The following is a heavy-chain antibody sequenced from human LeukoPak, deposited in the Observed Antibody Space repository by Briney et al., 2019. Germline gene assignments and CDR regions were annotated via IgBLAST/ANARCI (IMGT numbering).Heavy chain of an antibody. V-gene: IGHV3-20*04. J-gene: IGHJ4*02. CDR1: GFTFDDYG. Sequence: GGSLRLSCAASGFTFDDYGMSWVRQAPGKGLEWVSGINWNGGSTGYADSVKGRFTISRDNAKNTLYLQMNSLRAEDTAVYYCARAKYASGSGPYFDYWGQGTLVTVSS. CDR3: ARAKYASGSGPYFDY. CDR2: INWNGGST. D-gene: IGHD3-10*01.